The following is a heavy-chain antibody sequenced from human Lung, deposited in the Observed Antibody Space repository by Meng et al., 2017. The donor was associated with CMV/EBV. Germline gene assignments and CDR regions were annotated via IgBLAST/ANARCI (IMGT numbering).Heavy chain of an antibody. J-gene: IGHJ6*02. Sequence: ESXKISCAASGFTFSSHWMTWVRQAPGKGLEWVANINQDGSQKNYVDSVKGRFTISRDNAKNSLFLQMNSLRAEDTAVYYCARVAAAGRGMYVWGQGTTVTVSS. V-gene: IGHV3-7*04. CDR2: INQDGSQK. CDR3: ARVAAAGRGMYV. CDR1: GFTFSSHW. D-gene: IGHD6-13*01.